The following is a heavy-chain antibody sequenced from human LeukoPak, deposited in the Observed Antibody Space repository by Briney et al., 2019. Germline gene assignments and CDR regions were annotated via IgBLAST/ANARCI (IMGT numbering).Heavy chain of an antibody. V-gene: IGHV3-13*04. CDR3: ARGLPGGLDP. Sequence: GGSLRLSCAASVFTFSTYDMHWVRQATGKGLEWVSSTGTSGDTYYLGSVKGRFTISRENANSSLYLQMNSLRAGDTAVYYCARGLPGGLDPWGQGTLVTVSS. J-gene: IGHJ5*02. D-gene: IGHD4-11*01. CDR1: VFTFSTYD. CDR2: TGTSGDT.